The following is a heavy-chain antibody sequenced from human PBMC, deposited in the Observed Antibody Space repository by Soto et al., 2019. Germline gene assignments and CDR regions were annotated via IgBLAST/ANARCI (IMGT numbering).Heavy chain of an antibody. CDR3: ARARKGSGSDYYYHYGMDV. Sequence: SETLSLTCSVYGGSFSDYYWSWIRQPPGKGLEWIGEINHSGSTNYNPSLKSRVTISVHTAKNQFSLKLSSVTAADTAVYYCARARKGSGSDYYYHYGMDVWGKGTTVTVSS. D-gene: IGHD3-3*01. V-gene: IGHV4-34*01. CDR2: INHSGST. J-gene: IGHJ6*04. CDR1: GGSFSDYY.